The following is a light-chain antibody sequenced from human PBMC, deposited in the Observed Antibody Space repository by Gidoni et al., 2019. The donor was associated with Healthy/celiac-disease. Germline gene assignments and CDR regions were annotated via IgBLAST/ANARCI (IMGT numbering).Light chain of an antibody. J-gene: IGKJ3*01. CDR3: QQYGSSPFT. Sequence: ELMLTQTPGTLSLSPGERAPLSCTASQSVSSSYFAWYQQKPGQAPRLLIYGASSRATGIPDRFSGSGSGTDFTLTISRLEPEDFAVYYCQQYGSSPFTFGPGTKVDIK. V-gene: IGKV3-20*01. CDR1: QSVSSSY. CDR2: GAS.